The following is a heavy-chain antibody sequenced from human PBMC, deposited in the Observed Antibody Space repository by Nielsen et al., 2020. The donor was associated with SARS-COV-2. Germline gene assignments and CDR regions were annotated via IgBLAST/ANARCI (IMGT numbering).Heavy chain of an antibody. V-gene: IGHV3-66*01. CDR3: ARSAVGQYGDFDY. Sequence: GESLKISCAASGFTVSSSYMSWVRQAPGKGLEWVSLIYSGGSTYYADSVKGRFTISRDSSKNTLYLQMSTLRAEDTAAYYCARSAVGQYGDFDYWGQGTLVTVSS. D-gene: IGHD6-19*01. J-gene: IGHJ4*02. CDR1: GFTVSSSY. CDR2: IYSGGST.